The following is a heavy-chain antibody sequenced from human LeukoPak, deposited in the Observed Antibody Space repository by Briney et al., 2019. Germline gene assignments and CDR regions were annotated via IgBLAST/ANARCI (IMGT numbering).Heavy chain of an antibody. CDR1: GFTFDDYG. D-gene: IGHD6-19*01. CDR2: ILWSGGST. Sequence: GGSLRLSCAASGFTFDDYGMSWVRQAPGKGLEWVSGILWSGGSTGYADSVKGRFTISRDNSKNTLYLQMNSLRAEDTAVYYCARVTSDSSGWYHFDYWGQGTLVTVSS. V-gene: IGHV3-20*04. CDR3: ARVTSDSSGWYHFDY. J-gene: IGHJ4*02.